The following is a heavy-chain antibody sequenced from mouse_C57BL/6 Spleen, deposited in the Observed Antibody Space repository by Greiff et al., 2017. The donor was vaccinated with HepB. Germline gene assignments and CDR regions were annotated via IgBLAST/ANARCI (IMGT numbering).Heavy chain of an antibody. CDR3: ARGDYGSSDEGDAMDY. J-gene: IGHJ4*01. Sequence: VQLQQSGPELVKPGASVKISCKASGYAFSSSWMNWVKQRPGKGLEWIGRIYPGDGDTNYNGKFKGKATLTADKSSSTAYMQLSSLTSEESAVYGCARGDYGSSDEGDAMDYWSQGTSVTVSS. V-gene: IGHV1-82*01. CDR1: GYAFSSSW. CDR2: IYPGDGDT. D-gene: IGHD1-1*01.